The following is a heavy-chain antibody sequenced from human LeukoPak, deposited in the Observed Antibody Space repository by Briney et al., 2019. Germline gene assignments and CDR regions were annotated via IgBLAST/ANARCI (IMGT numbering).Heavy chain of an antibody. J-gene: IGHJ4*02. V-gene: IGHV3-30-3*01. CDR1: GFTFSSYA. CDR2: ISYDGTNE. CDR3: ARARYSNGWYFNRDF. Sequence: SGGSLRLSCAASGFTFSSYAMHWVRQAPGKGLEWVALISYDGTNENYADSVKGRFTISRDDSRNTLFLRMDSLKAEDTAVYYCARARYSNGWYFNRDFWGQGTLVTVSS. D-gene: IGHD6-19*01.